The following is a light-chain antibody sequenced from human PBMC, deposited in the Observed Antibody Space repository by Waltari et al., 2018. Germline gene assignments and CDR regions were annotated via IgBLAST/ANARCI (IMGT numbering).Light chain of an antibody. CDR1: QSLLHSNGYNY. V-gene: IGKV2-28*01. CDR2: LGS. J-gene: IGKJ2*01. Sequence: TVMTQSPLSLPVTPGEPDSISCRSNQSLLHSNGYNYLDWYLQKPGQSPQLLSYLGSNRASGVPDRFSGSGSGTDFTLKISRVEAEDVGVYYCMQGLQTLYTFGQGTKLEI. CDR3: MQGLQTLYT.